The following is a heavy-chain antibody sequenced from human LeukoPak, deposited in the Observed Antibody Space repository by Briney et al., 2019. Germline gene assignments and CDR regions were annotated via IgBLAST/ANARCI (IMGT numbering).Heavy chain of an antibody. CDR2: IYPGDSDT. D-gene: IGHD3-22*01. Sequence: GESLQISCKGSGYSFTSYWIGWVRQLPGKGLEWMGIIYPGDSDTRYSPSFQGQVTISADKSISTAYLQWSSLKASDTAVYYCARDLYYYDSSGYYDYWGQGTLVTVSS. CDR3: ARDLYYYDSSGYYDY. CDR1: GYSFTSYW. J-gene: IGHJ4*02. V-gene: IGHV5-51*01.